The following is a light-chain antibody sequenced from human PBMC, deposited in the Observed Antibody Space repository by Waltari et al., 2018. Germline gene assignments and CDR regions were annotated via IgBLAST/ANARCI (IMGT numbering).Light chain of an antibody. CDR3: CSYATRNTPVA. V-gene: IGLV2-23*02. J-gene: IGLJ2*01. CDR2: EVN. CDR1: SSDVGNYDF. Sequence: QSALTQPASVSGSPGQSITISCTGSSSDVGNYDFVSWYQQYPGKAPKVIIYEVNKRPSGVSDRFSGSKSGNTASLTISGLQPEDEADYHRCSYATRNTPVAFGGGTKVTLL.